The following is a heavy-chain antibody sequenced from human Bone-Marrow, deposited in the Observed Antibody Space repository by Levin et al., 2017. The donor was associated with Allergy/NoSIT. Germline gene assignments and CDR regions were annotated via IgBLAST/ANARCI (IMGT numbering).Heavy chain of an antibody. CDR1: GDSFTSYW. CDR3: ARLLIRGAHYDSSIRGSFDF. D-gene: IGHD3-22*01. Sequence: PGGSLRLSCKSSGDSFTSYWIAWVRQMPGKGLEWMGMIFPGDSDTRYSPSFQGQVTISVDKSISTAYLQWSSLKASDTAMFYCARLLIRGAHYDSSIRGSFDFWGQGALVTVSS. J-gene: IGHJ4*02. V-gene: IGHV5-51*01. CDR2: IFPGDSDT.